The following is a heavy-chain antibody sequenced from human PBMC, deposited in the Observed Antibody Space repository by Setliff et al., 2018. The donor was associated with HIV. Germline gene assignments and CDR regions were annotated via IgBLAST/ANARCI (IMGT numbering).Heavy chain of an antibody. J-gene: IGHJ5*02. CDR1: GGSISSYC. CDR3: ARRIDNSGSLPAKNWFDT. Sequence: KTSETLSLTCTVSGGSISSYCWNWIRRPPGKGLEWIGYIFASGSSLYNPSLQSRVSISIDTSKNQFSLKLSSVTAADTAVYYCARRIDNSGSLPAKNWFDTWGQGRLVTVSS. V-gene: IGHV4-4*09. CDR2: IFASGSS. D-gene: IGHD3-10*01.